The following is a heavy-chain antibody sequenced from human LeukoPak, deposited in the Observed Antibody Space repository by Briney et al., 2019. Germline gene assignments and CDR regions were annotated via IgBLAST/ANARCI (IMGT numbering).Heavy chain of an antibody. CDR1: GGSVRSGGYD. CDR2: LDYSGST. V-gene: IGHV4-31*03. CDR3: ATQRDGYYNDAFDM. Sequence: SETLSLTCTVSGGSVRSGGYDWNWSRKHPGKGLEWIGYLDYSGSTNYNPSLKSRISISTDTSKNQISLKLTSLTAADTAEYYCATQRDGYYNDAFDMWGQGTLVIVSS. J-gene: IGHJ3*02. D-gene: IGHD5-24*01.